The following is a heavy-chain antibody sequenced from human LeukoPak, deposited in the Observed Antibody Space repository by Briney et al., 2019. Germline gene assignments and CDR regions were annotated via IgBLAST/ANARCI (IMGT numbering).Heavy chain of an antibody. CDR1: GFTFSSYW. CDR3: ARVSDSSGYVFDY. J-gene: IGHJ4*02. CDR2: ISYDGSNK. V-gene: IGHV3-30*03. D-gene: IGHD3-22*01. Sequence: GGSLRLSCAASGFTFSSYWMSWVRQAPGKGLEWVAVISYDGSNKYYADSVKGRFTISRDNSKNTLYLQMNSLRAEDTAVYYCARVSDSSGYVFDYWGQGTLVTVSS.